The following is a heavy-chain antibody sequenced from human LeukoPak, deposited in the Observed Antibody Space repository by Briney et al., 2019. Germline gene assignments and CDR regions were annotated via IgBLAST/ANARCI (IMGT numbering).Heavy chain of an antibody. CDR1: GGSISSSSYY. CDR3: ARQANPGDLDY. J-gene: IGHJ4*02. D-gene: IGHD7-27*01. Sequence: SETLSLTCTVSGGSISSSSYYWGWIRQPPGKGLEWIGSIYYSGSTYYNPSLKSRVTISVDTSKNQFSLKLSSLTAADTAVYYCARQANPGDLDYWGQGTLVTVSS. V-gene: IGHV4-39*01. CDR2: IYYSGST.